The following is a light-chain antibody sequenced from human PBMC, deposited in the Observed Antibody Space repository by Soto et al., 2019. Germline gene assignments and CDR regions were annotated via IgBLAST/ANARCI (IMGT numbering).Light chain of an antibody. Sequence: DIQMTQSPSTLSASVGDRVSITCRASQSISTWLAWYQQKPGKAPKVLIYDASTLQSGVPSRFSGSGSGTEFPLTISSLQPDDFATYYCQQYNTYSRTFGQGTRGEI. CDR3: QQYNTYSRT. CDR2: DAS. V-gene: IGKV1-5*01. J-gene: IGKJ1*01. CDR1: QSISTW.